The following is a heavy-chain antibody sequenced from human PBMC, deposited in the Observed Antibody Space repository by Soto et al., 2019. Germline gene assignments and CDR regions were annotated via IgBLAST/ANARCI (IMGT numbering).Heavy chain of an antibody. J-gene: IGHJ5*02. D-gene: IGHD3-10*01. V-gene: IGHV4-30-4*01. CDR2: IYYSGST. CDR3: ARSPDYYGSGSYYTSGWFDP. CDR1: GGSISSGDYY. Sequence: QVQLQESGPGLVKPSQTLSLTCTVSGGSISSGDYYWSWIRQPPGKGLEWIGYIYYSGSTYYNPSLKSRVTIAVGTSKNQFSLKLSSVTAADTAVYYCARSPDYYGSGSYYTSGWFDPWGQGTLVTVSS.